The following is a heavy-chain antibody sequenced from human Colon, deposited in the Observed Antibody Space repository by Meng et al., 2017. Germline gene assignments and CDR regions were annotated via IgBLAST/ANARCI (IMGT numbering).Heavy chain of an antibody. J-gene: IGHJ4*02. CDR1: GGSISSSNW. D-gene: IGHD1-26*01. CDR2: IYHSGST. V-gene: IGHV4-4*02. CDR3: ARDHMGSLDY. Sequence: QVQRQQSGPGLVKPSGTLSLTCAVSGGSISSSNWWSWVRQPPGKGLEWIGEIYHSGSTNYNPSLKSRVTISVDTSKNQFSLRLTSVTAADTAVYYCARDHMGSLDYWGQGILVTVSS.